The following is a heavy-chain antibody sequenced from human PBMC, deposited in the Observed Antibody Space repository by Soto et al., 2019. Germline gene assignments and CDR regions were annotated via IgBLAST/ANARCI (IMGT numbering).Heavy chain of an antibody. CDR2: INPNSGGT. Sequence: EASVKVSGKASGYTFTGYYMHWLRQAPGQGLEWMGWINPNSGGTNYAQKFQGWVTMTRDTSISTAYTELSRLRSDDTAVYYCAREYSSSSFPYYYYGMDVWGQGTTVTVSS. D-gene: IGHD6-6*01. V-gene: IGHV1-2*04. J-gene: IGHJ6*02. CDR3: AREYSSSSFPYYYYGMDV. CDR1: GYTFTGYY.